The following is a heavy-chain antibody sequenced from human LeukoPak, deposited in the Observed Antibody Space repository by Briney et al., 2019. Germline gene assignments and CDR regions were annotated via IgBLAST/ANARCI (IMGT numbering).Heavy chain of an antibody. Sequence: GGSLRLSCVASGFTLSTYAVSWVRQAPGKGLEWVSSIASGDGSTYYADSVKGRFTISRDNSKNTLYLQMNSLRAEDTAIYYCANGGIAVTGLDYWGQGTLVTVSS. D-gene: IGHD6-13*01. V-gene: IGHV3-23*01. CDR2: IASGDGST. J-gene: IGHJ4*02. CDR1: GFTLSTYA. CDR3: ANGGIAVTGLDY.